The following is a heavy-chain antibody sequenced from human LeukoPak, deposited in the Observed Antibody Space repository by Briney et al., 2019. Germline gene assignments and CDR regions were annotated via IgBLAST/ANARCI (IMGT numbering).Heavy chain of an antibody. D-gene: IGHD3-22*01. CDR2: ISSRSTTI. CDR1: GFTFSSYS. J-gene: IGHJ3*02. V-gene: IGHV3-48*04. Sequence: GGSLRLSCAASGFTFSSYSMTWVRQAPGKGLEWVSYISSRSTTIHYADSVKGRFTISRDNAKNSLYLQMNSLRAEDTAVYYCARDLGQAVVITTFDAFDIWGQGTMVTVSS. CDR3: ARDLGQAVVITTFDAFDI.